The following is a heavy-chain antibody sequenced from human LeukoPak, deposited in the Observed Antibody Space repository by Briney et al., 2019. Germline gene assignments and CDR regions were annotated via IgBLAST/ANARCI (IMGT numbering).Heavy chain of an antibody. CDR1: GFTVSSNY. Sequence: GGSLRLSCAASGFTVSSNYMSWVRQAPGKGLEWVSGISISGGSTYSADSVKGRFTISRDNSKNTLYLQMNSLRAEDTAVYYCAKDSGRSWYGPFDYWGQGILVTVSS. V-gene: IGHV3-23*01. CDR3: AKDSGRSWYGPFDY. CDR2: ISISGGST. D-gene: IGHD6-13*01. J-gene: IGHJ4*02.